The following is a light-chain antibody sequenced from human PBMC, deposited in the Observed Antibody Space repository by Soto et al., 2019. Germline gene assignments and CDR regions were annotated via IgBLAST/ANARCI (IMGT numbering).Light chain of an antibody. J-gene: IGKJ4*01. CDR3: QQINSFPPL. CDR2: SAS. V-gene: IGKV1-9*01. CDR1: QGISSS. Sequence: DIRLTQSPSFLSASVGDRVTITCRASQGISSSLAWYQQKPGKAPNLLIYSASTLQSGVPSRFSGSGSGTEFPITISSLQPEDGATYYCQQINSFPPLFGGGTKVEIK.